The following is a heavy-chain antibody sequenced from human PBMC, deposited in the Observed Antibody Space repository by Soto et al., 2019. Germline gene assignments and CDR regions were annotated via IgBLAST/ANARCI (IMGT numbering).Heavy chain of an antibody. V-gene: IGHV3-23*01. CDR3: AKDPRSPTTAMVDY. Sequence: HPGGSLRLSCAASGFTFSSYAMSWVRQAPGKGLEWVSAISGSGGSTYYADSVKGRFTISRDNSKNTLYLQMNSLRAEDTAVYYCAKDPRSPTTAMVDYWGQGTLVTVSS. CDR1: GFTFSSYA. J-gene: IGHJ4*02. CDR2: ISGSGGST. D-gene: IGHD5-18*01.